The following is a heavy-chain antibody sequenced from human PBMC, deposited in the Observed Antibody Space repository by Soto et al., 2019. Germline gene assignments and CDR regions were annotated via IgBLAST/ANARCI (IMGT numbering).Heavy chain of an antibody. D-gene: IGHD6-6*01. CDR1: GDTFTNQE. V-gene: IGHV1-8*01. CDR3: ARVPRASRSFSHMDV. Sequence: QVQLVQSGAEGKKPGASVKVSCKASGDTFTNQEINWVRHATGQGLEWMGWMRLNTDNTGYAQKFQGRVTMTRDTSISTAYMELSSLRSEDTAVYYGARVPRASRSFSHMDVWGKGTTVNVS. CDR2: MRLNTDNT. J-gene: IGHJ6*03.